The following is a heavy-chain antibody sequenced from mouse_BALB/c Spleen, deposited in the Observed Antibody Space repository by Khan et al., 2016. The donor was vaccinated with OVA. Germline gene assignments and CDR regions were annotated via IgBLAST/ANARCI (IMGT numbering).Heavy chain of an antibody. D-gene: IGHD3-3*01. CDR3: TRDAGRD. CDR2: INPKNGVT. Sequence: VQLQQSGPELVKPGASVKISCKTSGYTFTEYTLHWVKQSHGKSLEWIGVINPKNGVTSYNQKFKGKATLTVDTSSSPAYMEFRSLTSEDSAVYDCTRDAGRDWGQGTSVTVSS. J-gene: IGHJ4*01. V-gene: IGHV1-18*01. CDR1: GYTFTEYT.